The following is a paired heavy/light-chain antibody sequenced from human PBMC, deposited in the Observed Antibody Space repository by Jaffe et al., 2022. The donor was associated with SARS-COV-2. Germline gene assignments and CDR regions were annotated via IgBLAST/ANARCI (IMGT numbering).Heavy chain of an antibody. J-gene: IGHJ4*02. CDR2: FYYSVST. CDR1: GDSIRSTNYY. D-gene: IGHD2-2*01. CDR3: ARFGLSSSRRTAEAGY. V-gene: IGHV4-39*01. Sequence: QLQLQESGPGLVKPSETLSLTCTVSGDSIRSTNYYWGWIRQPPGKGLEWIGSFYYSVSTYYNPSLKSRVTISVDTSKNQFYLKLNSMTAADTAVYYCARFGLSSSRRTAEAGYWGQGTLVTVSS.
Light chain of an antibody. CDR2: VNSDGSH. CDR3: QTWESGNVI. CDR1: SGHSRYV. J-gene: IGLJ2*01. V-gene: IGLV4-69*01. Sequence: QLVLTQSPSASASLGASVKLTCTLSSGHSRYVVAWHQQQPEKGPRYLMKVNSDGSHSKGDGIPDRFSGSSSGADCYLTISSLQSEDEADYYCQTWESGNVIFGGGTKLTVL.